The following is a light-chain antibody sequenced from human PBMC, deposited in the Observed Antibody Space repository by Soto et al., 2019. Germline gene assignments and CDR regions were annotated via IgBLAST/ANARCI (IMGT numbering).Light chain of an antibody. J-gene: IGKJ1*01. Sequence: EIVMTQSPATLSVSPGERVTLHCRASQSVTSNLAWYQHKPGQSPRLLISGASSRATGIPDRFTGSGSETSFTLTISRLEPEDFAVYYCQQYGSSGTFGQGTKVDIK. CDR1: QSVTSN. CDR3: QQYGSSGT. V-gene: IGKV3-20*01. CDR2: GAS.